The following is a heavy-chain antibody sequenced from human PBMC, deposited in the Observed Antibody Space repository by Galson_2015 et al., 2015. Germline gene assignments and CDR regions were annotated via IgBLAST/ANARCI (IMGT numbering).Heavy chain of an antibody. D-gene: IGHD2-15*01. J-gene: IGHJ4*02. CDR2: IWYDGSNK. CDR1: GFTFSSYA. Sequence: SLRLSCAASGFTFSSYAMSWVRQAPGKGLEWVAVIWYDGSNKYYADSVKGRFTISRDNSKNTLYLQINSLRVEDTAVYYCARGIGYCSGGTCYPDYWGQGTLVTVSS. V-gene: IGHV3-33*08. CDR3: ARGIGYCSGGTCYPDY.